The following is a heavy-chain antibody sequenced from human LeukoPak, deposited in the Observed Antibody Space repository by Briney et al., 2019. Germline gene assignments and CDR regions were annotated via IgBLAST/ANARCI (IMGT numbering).Heavy chain of an antibody. V-gene: IGHV3-21*01. Sequence: GGSLRLSCAASGFTFSSYSMNWVRQAPGKGLEWVSSISSCSSYIYYADSVKGRFTISRDNAKNSLYLQMNSLRAEDTAVYYCARDHLAAAGTDIWGQGTLVTVSS. CDR3: ARDHLAAAGTDI. D-gene: IGHD6-13*01. J-gene: IGHJ4*02. CDR2: ISSCSSYI. CDR1: GFTFSSYS.